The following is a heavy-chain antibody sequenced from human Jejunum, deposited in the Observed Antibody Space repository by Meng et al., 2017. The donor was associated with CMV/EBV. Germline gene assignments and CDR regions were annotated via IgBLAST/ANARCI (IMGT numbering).Heavy chain of an antibody. J-gene: IGHJ6*02. V-gene: IGHV3-30-3*01. CDR1: FSSYA. Sequence: FSSYALHWVRQTPGRRLEWVAVISFDGSSKYYADSVRGRFTISRDNSNNTLYLQMNSLRGEDAAVYYCARVRSTSFGVIIYALDVWGQGTTVTVSS. D-gene: IGHD3-3*01. CDR3: ARVRSTSFGVIIYALDV. CDR2: ISFDGSSK.